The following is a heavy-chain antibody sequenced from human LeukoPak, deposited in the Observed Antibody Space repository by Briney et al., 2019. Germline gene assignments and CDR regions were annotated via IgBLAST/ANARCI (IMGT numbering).Heavy chain of an antibody. CDR1: GYTFTGYY. CDR2: INPNSGGT. J-gene: IGHJ5*02. CDR3: ARDWLVTAIGGFDP. Sequence: ASVTVSCKASGYTFTGYYMHWVRQAPGQGLEWMGWINPNSGGTNYAQKFQGRVTMTRDTSISTAYMELSRLRSDDTAVYYCARDWLVTAIGGFDPWGQGTLVTVSS. D-gene: IGHD2-21*02. V-gene: IGHV1-2*02.